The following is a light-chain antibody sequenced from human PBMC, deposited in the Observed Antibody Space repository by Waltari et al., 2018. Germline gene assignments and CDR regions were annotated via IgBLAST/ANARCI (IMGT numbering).Light chain of an antibody. J-gene: IGLJ3*02. CDR1: SSQIGSNT. CDR2: SNN. CDR3: AAWDDSLNGWV. Sequence: QSVLTQPPSASGTPGQRVTISCSGSSSQIGSNTVNWYQQLPGTAPKLLIYSNNQRPSGVPERFSGSKSGTSASLAISGLQSEDEADYYCAAWDDSLNGWVFGGGTKLTVL. V-gene: IGLV1-44*01.